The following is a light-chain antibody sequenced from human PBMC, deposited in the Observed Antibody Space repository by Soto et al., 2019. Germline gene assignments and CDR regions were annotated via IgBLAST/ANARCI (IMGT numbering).Light chain of an antibody. CDR2: AAS. V-gene: IGKV1-39*01. J-gene: IGKJ3*01. CDR3: QQSHNTPFT. CDR1: QSITNY. Sequence: DIQMTQSPSSLSASVGDRVTITCRASQSITNYLNWYQHKPVKAPKLLVYAASSLQSGVPSRFSGSGSGTDFTLTISSLQPDDFATYFCQQSHNTPFTFGPGTKVDIK.